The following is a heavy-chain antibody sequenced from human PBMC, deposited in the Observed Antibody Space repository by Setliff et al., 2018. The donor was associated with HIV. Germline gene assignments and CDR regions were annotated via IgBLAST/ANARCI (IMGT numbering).Heavy chain of an antibody. J-gene: IGHJ4*02. CDR2: IDYSGSA. Sequence: SETLSLTCTVSGGSISSATYYWSWIRQYPGKGLEWIGYIDYSGSAYYNPSLKRRITISRDTSKNQFSLKMNSVTAADTAVYYWAREGKTALVTKYFDYWGQGTLVTVSS. CDR3: AREGKTALVTKYFDY. D-gene: IGHD5-18*01. V-gene: IGHV4-31*03. CDR1: GGSISSATYY.